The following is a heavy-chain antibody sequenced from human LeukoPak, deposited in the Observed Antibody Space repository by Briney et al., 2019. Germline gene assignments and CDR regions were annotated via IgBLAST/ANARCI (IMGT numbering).Heavy chain of an antibody. CDR2: IKEDGSEK. D-gene: IGHD6-13*01. CDR1: GFTFSNYW. Sequence: GGSLRLSCVASGFTFSNYWMSWVRQAPGRGLECVANIKEDGSEKYYVDSVKGRFTISRDNAKNSLYLQMNSLRAEDTAVYYCARGEYGYSSSWYPNWFDPWGQGTLVTVSS. J-gene: IGHJ5*02. CDR3: ARGEYGYSSSWYPNWFDP. V-gene: IGHV3-7*01.